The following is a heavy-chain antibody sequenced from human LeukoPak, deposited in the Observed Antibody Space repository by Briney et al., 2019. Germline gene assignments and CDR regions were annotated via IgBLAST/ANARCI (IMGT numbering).Heavy chain of an antibody. Sequence: GGSLRLSCAASGFTFSSYSMNWVRQAPGKGLEWVSSISSSSSYIYYADSVKGRFTISRDNAKNSLYLQMNSLRAEDTAVYYCARGRSSSWYVISSMDVWGKGTTVTVSS. J-gene: IGHJ6*03. CDR1: GFTFSSYS. V-gene: IGHV3-21*01. D-gene: IGHD6-13*01. CDR3: ARGRSSSWYVISSMDV. CDR2: ISSSSSYI.